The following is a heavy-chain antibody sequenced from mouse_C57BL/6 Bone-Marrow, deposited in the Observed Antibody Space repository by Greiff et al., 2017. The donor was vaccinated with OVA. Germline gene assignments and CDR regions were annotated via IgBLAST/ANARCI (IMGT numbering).Heavy chain of an antibody. J-gene: IGHJ1*03. D-gene: IGHD1-1*01. CDR2: IYPGSGNT. CDR3: ARRTTVVAGKFDD. V-gene: IGHV1-76*01. CDR1: GYTFTDYY. Sequence: QVQLQQSGAELVRPGASVKLSCKASGYTFTDYYINWVKQRPGQGLEWIARIYPGSGNTYYNEKFKGKATLTAEKSSSTAYMQLSSLTSEDSAVDFCARRTTVVAGKFDDWGTGTTVTVS.